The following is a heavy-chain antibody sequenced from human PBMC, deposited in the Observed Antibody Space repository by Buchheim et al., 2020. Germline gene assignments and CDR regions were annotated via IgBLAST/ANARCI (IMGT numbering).Heavy chain of an antibody. CDR3: ARARHFGSGFLDPSTWFDP. V-gene: IGHV4-31*03. D-gene: IGHD3/OR15-3a*01. J-gene: IGHJ5*02. Sequence: QVQLQESGPGLVKPSQTLSLTCTVSGGSISSGGYYWSWIRQHPGKGLEWIGYIYYSGSTYYNPSLKSRVTISVDTSKNQFSLKLSSVTAADTAAYYCARARHFGSGFLDPSTWFDPWGQGTL. CDR2: IYYSGST. CDR1: GGSISSGGYY.